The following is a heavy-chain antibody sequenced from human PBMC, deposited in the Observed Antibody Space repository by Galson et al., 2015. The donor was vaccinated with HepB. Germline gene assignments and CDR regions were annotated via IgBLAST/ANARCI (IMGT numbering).Heavy chain of an antibody. CDR1: GFTFRSYA. V-gene: IGHV3-23*01. CDR2: ISSSGDNT. Sequence: SLRLSCAASGFTFRSYAMSWVRQAPGKGLQWVSSISSSGDNTYYADSVKGRFTISRDNSKNTLYLQMNSLRAEDTAVYYCAKDGPLDWFDPWGQGTVVTVSS. J-gene: IGHJ5*02. CDR3: AKDGPLDWFDP.